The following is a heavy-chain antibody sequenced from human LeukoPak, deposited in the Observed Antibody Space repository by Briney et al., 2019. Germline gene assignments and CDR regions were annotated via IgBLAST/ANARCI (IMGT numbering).Heavy chain of an antibody. CDR1: GLTFSSHE. CDR2: ISSSGSNI. D-gene: IGHD1-14*01. CDR3: ARDGNRAVGAFDI. V-gene: IGHV3-48*03. J-gene: IGHJ3*02. Sequence: GGSLRLSCAASGLTFSSHEMNWVSQAPRNGMGWDSYISSSGSNIYYTDSVKGRFTISRDNAKNSLYLQMNSLRAEDTAVYYCARDGNRAVGAFDIWGQGTMVTVSS.